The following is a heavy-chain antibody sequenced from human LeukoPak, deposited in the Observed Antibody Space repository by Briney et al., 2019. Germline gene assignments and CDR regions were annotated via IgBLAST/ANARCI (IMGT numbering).Heavy chain of an antibody. D-gene: IGHD6-13*01. CDR3: ARGPRYSFY. Sequence: PGRSLRLSCAASGFTFDDYAMHWVRQAPGKGLEWVSGISWNSGSIGYADSVKGRFTISRDNAKNSLYLQMNSLRADDTAVYYCARGPRYSFYWGQGTLVSVSS. V-gene: IGHV3-9*01. J-gene: IGHJ4*02. CDR1: GFTFDDYA. CDR2: ISWNSGSI.